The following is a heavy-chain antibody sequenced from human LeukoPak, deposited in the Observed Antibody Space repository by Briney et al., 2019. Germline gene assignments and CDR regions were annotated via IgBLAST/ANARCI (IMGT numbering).Heavy chain of an antibody. D-gene: IGHD1-26*01. V-gene: IGHV3-30-3*01. CDR3: ARGHSGSYWLIDY. CDR2: ISDDGSSK. J-gene: IGHJ4*02. CDR1: GFTFRNHA. Sequence: GRSLRLSCAASGFTFRNHAIHWVRQAPGKGLEWVAVISDDGSSKYYADSVKGRFIISRDNSKNTLYLQMNSLRAEEMAVYFCARGHSGSYWLIDYWGQGTLVIVSS.